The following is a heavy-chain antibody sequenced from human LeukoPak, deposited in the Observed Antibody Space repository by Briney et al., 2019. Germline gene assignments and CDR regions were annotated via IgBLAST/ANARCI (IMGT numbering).Heavy chain of an antibody. Sequence: PSETLSLTCTVSGGSISSYYWSWIRQPPGRGLEWIGYIYYSGSTNHNPSLKSRVTISVDTSKNQFSLKLSSVTAADTAVYYCARYYDNSGSLDYWGQGTLVTVSS. CDR1: GGSISSYY. D-gene: IGHD3-22*01. CDR2: IYYSGST. J-gene: IGHJ4*02. CDR3: ARYYDNSGSLDY. V-gene: IGHV4-59*08.